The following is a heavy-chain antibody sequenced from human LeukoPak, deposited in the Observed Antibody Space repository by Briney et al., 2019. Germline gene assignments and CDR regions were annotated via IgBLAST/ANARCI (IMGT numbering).Heavy chain of an antibody. CDR1: GFTFSDYY. Sequence: GGSLRLSCVASGFTFSDYYMSWIRQAPGKGLESVSYITGSSAYTNYADSVKGRFTISRDNAKNLLYLQMNSLRAEDTAVYYCARLGSAHIDYWGQGTLVTVSS. CDR2: ITGSSAYT. D-gene: IGHD2-15*01. CDR3: ARLGSAHIDY. J-gene: IGHJ4*02. V-gene: IGHV3-11*03.